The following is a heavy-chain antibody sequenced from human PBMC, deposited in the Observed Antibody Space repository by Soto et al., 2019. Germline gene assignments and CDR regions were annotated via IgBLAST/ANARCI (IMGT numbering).Heavy chain of an antibody. CDR2: ISGSGGST. Sequence: GVLRLSCAASGFTFSSYAMSWVRQAPGKGLEWVSAISGSGGSTYYADSVKGRFTISRDNSKNTLYLQMNSLRAEDTAVYYCAKVLGGQYSSSWVTQDFDYWGQGTLVTVSS. V-gene: IGHV3-23*01. J-gene: IGHJ4*02. CDR1: GFTFSSYA. D-gene: IGHD6-13*01. CDR3: AKVLGGQYSSSWVTQDFDY.